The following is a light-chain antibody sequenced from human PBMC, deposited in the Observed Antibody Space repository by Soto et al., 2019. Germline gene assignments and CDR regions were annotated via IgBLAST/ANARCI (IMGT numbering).Light chain of an antibody. CDR3: QSYDSTLNASYV. CDR2: ANK. V-gene: IGLV1-40*01. CDR1: SSNIGAGFE. J-gene: IGLJ1*01. Sequence: QSVLTQPASVSGAPGQRVTISCAGGSSNIGAGFEVHWYQHLPGTAPRLLIYANKNRPSGVPDRFSGSKSGTSASLAINGLQAEDEADYYCQSYDSTLNASYVFGSGTKVTVL.